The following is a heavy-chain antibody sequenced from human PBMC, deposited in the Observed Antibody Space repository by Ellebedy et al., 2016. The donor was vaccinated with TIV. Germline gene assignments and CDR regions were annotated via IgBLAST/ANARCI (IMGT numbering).Heavy chain of an antibody. Sequence: GGSLRLXXAASGFTFSSYYMNWVRQASGKGLEWVANIKQDGSEKYYVDSVKGRFTIFRDNAKNSLYLQMNSLRADDTAVYYCARERWYLLGSNYYYYGLDVWGQGTTVIVSS. CDR2: IKQDGSEK. D-gene: IGHD4-23*01. CDR3: ARERWYLLGSNYYYYGLDV. J-gene: IGHJ6*02. V-gene: IGHV3-7*01. CDR1: GFTFSSYY.